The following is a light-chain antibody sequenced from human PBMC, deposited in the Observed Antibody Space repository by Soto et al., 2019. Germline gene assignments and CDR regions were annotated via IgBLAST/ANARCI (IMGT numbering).Light chain of an antibody. J-gene: IGKJ3*01. V-gene: IGKV3-20*01. CDR2: GAS. CDR3: QQYGSSLFT. Sequence: EIMLTQSPGTLSLSPGERATLSCRASQSVSSNSLAWYQQKPGQAPRLLIYGASSRAIGIPDRFSGSGSGTDFTLTINRLEPEDFAVYYCQQYGSSLFTFGPGTKVDIK. CDR1: QSVSSNS.